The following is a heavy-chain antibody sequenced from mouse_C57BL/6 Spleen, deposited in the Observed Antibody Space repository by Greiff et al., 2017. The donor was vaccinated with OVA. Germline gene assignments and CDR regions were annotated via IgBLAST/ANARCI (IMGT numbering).Heavy chain of an antibody. D-gene: IGHD4-1*01. Sequence: EVQLQQSGPELVKPGASVKISCKASGYTFTDYYMNWVKQSHGKSLEWIGDINPNNGGTSYNQKFKGKATLTVDKSSSTAYMELRSLTSEDSAVYYCARSWVWFAYWGQGTLVTVSA. CDR2: INPNNGGT. CDR3: ARSWVWFAY. J-gene: IGHJ3*01. CDR1: GYTFTDYY. V-gene: IGHV1-26*01.